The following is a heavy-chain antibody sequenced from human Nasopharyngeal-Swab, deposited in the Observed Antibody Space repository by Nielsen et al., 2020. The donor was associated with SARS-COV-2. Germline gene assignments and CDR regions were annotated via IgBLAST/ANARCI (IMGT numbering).Heavy chain of an antibody. J-gene: IGHJ2*01. CDR1: GGSISSYY. D-gene: IGHD2-2*01. Sequence: SETLSLTCTISGGSISSYYWSWIRQPAGKGLEWIGRIYTSGSTNYNPSLKSRVTISVDTSKNQFSLKLSSVTAADTAVYYCARDNLDCSSTSCYGGYWYFDLWGRGTLVTVSS. V-gene: IGHV4-4*07. CDR3: ARDNLDCSSTSCYGGYWYFDL. CDR2: IYTSGST.